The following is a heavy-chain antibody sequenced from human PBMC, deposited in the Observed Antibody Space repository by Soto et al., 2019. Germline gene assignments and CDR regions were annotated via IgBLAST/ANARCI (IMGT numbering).Heavy chain of an antibody. CDR2: IYYSGST. CDR3: ARFIAVAGRGGAFDI. CDR1: GGSISSGGYY. Sequence: QVQLQESGPGLVKPSQTLSLTCTVSGGSISSGGYYWSWIRQHPGKGLEWIGYIYYSGSTYYNPSLNSRVTISVDTSMNQYSLKLSSVTAADTAVYYCARFIAVAGRGGAFDIWGQGTMVTVSS. J-gene: IGHJ3*02. D-gene: IGHD6-19*01. V-gene: IGHV4-31*03.